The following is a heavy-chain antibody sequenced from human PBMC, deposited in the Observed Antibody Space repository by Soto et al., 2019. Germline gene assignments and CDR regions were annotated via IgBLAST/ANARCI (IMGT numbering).Heavy chain of an antibody. Sequence: GGSLRLSCAASGFTFSSYAMGWVRQAPGKGLEWVSAISGSGGSTYYADSVKGRFTISRDNSKNTLYLQMNSLRAEDTAVYYCAKNYGDYDYYYYYYMDVWGKGTTVTVSS. CDR1: GFTFSSYA. CDR2: ISGSGGST. J-gene: IGHJ6*03. CDR3: AKNYGDYDYYYYYYMDV. D-gene: IGHD4-17*01. V-gene: IGHV3-23*01.